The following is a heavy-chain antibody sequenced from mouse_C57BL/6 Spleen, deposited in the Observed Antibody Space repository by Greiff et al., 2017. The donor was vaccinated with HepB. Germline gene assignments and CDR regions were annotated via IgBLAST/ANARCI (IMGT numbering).Heavy chain of an antibody. CDR3: ARWTSHYGSSRYWYFDV. Sequence: QVQLQQPGAELAKPGASVKLSCKASGYTFTSYWIHWVKQRPGQGLEWIGYINPSSGYTKYNQKFKDKATLTADKSSSTAYMQLSSLTYEDSAVYYCARWTSHYGSSRYWYFDVWGTGTTVTVSS. V-gene: IGHV1-7*01. D-gene: IGHD1-1*01. J-gene: IGHJ1*03. CDR1: GYTFTSYW. CDR2: INPSSGYT.